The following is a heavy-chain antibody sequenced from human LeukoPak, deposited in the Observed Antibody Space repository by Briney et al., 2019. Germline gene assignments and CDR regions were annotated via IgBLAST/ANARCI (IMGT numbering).Heavy chain of an antibody. V-gene: IGHV4-39*01. CDR3: ARPMVYAYYYYMDV. Sequence: PSETLSLTCTVSGGTISSSSYYWGWIRQPPGKGLEWIWSIYYSGSTYYNPSLKSRVTISVDTSKNQFSLKLSSVTAADTAVYCCARPMVYAYYYYMDVWGKGTTVTVSS. CDR1: GGTISSSSYY. CDR2: IYYSGST. J-gene: IGHJ6*03. D-gene: IGHD2-8*01.